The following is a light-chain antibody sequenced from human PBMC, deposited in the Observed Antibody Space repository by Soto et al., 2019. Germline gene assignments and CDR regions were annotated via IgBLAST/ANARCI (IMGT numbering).Light chain of an antibody. CDR1: QGISNY. V-gene: IGKV1-27*01. CDR2: ATS. J-gene: IGKJ4*01. Sequence: DFQMTQSPSSLSASVGDRVTITCRASQGISNYLAWYQQKPGKVPEVLIYATSTLQSGVPSRFSGSRSGTEFTLTISSLQPEDVATYYCQKYNNAPFTFGGGTKVEIK. CDR3: QKYNNAPFT.